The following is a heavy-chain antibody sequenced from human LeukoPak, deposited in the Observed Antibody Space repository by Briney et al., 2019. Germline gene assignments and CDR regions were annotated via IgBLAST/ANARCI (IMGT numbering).Heavy chain of an antibody. J-gene: IGHJ4*02. Sequence: GGSLRLSCAASGFTLSIYTMNWVRQAPGKGLEWVSYISTGSSTIYYADSVKGRFTISRDNAKNSLYLQMNSLRDEDTAVYYCARDYLGGIDYWGQGTLVTVSS. V-gene: IGHV3-48*02. D-gene: IGHD3-10*01. CDR3: ARDYLGGIDY. CDR1: GFTLSIYT. CDR2: ISTGSSTI.